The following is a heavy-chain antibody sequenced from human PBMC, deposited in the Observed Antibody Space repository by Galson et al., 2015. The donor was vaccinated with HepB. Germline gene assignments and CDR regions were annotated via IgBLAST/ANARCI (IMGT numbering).Heavy chain of an antibody. V-gene: IGHV4-30-4*01. CDR1: GGSISSGDYY. D-gene: IGHD3-3*01. J-gene: IGHJ4*02. Sequence: TLSLTCTVSGGSISSGDYYWRWIRQPPGKGLEWIGYIYYSGSTYYNPSLKSRVTISVETSKNQFSLKLSSVTAADTAVYYCARERGTYYDFWSGYTYFDYWCQGTLVTVSS. CDR3: ARERGTYYDFWSGYTYFDY. CDR2: IYYSGST.